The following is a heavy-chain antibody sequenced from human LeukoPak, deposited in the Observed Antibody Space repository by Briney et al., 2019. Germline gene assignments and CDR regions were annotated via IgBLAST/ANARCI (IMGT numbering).Heavy chain of an antibody. J-gene: IGHJ3*02. CDR1: GFTFSTYW. CDR2: IKQDGSEK. V-gene: IGHV3-7*01. Sequence: GGSLRLSCAASGFTFSTYWMTWVRQAPGKGLEWMANIKQDGSEKYYVDSVKGRFTISRDNAKNSLYLQMNSLRVEDTAVYYCARDKRPGLDDAFDIWGQGTMATVSS. CDR3: ARDKRPGLDDAFDI.